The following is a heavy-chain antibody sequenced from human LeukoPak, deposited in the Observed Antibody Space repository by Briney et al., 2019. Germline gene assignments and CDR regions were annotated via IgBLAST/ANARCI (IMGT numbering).Heavy chain of an antibody. D-gene: IGHD6-13*01. Sequence: ASVKVSCKVSGYTLTELSMHWVRQAPGKGLEWMGGFDPEDGETIYAQKFQGRVTMTEDTSTDTAYKELSSLRSEDTAVYYCATDGYTYNWFDPWGQGTLVTVSS. CDR1: GYTLTELS. CDR2: FDPEDGET. J-gene: IGHJ5*02. CDR3: ATDGYTYNWFDP. V-gene: IGHV1-24*01.